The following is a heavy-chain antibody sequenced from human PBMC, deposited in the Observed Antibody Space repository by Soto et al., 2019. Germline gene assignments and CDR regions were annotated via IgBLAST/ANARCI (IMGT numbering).Heavy chain of an antibody. Sequence: EVQLVESGGGLVQPGRSLRLSCAASGFTFDDYAMHWVRQAPGKGLEWVAGISWDSGSIGYADSVKGRFTISRDKAKNSLYQQMNSLRDENTALYYCAKENGFGVVRKGMDVWGQGTTVTVSS. J-gene: IGHJ6*02. V-gene: IGHV3-9*01. CDR1: GFTFDDYA. CDR3: AKENGFGVVRKGMDV. CDR2: ISWDSGSI. D-gene: IGHD3-16*01.